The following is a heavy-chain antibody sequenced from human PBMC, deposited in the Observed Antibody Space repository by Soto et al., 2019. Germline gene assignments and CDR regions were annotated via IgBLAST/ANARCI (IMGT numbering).Heavy chain of an antibody. CDR3: ASSIVVVTALDY. CDR2: INAGNGNT. V-gene: IGHV1-3*05. CDR1: GYTFTSYA. Sequence: QVQLVQSGAEEKKPGAAVKVSGKASGYTFTSYAMHWVRQAPGQRLEWMGWINAGNGNTKYSQKLQGRVTITRDTSASTAYMELSSLRSEDTAVYYCASSIVVVTALDYWGQGTLDTVSS. D-gene: IGHD2-21*02. J-gene: IGHJ4*02.